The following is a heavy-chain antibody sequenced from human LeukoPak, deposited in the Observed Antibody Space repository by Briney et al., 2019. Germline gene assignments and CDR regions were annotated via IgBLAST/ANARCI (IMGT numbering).Heavy chain of an antibody. J-gene: IGHJ4*02. V-gene: IGHV1-18*01. D-gene: IGHD3-22*01. Sequence: GASVKVSCKASGYTFSSYGISWVRQAPGQGLEWMGWISCYNGNTNYAQKFQGRVTMTTDTYTSTAYMELRSLRSDDTAVYYCARDYDSSGYPLDHWGQGTLVTVSS. CDR1: GYTFSSYG. CDR2: ISCYNGNT. CDR3: ARDYDSSGYPLDH.